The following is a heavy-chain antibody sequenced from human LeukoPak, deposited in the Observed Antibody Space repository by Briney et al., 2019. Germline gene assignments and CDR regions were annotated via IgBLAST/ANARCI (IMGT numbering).Heavy chain of an antibody. Sequence: GSLRLSCAASGFTFSSYAMSWVRQAPGKGLEWVSAISGSGGSTYYADSVKGRFTISRDNSKNTLYLQMNSLRAEDTAVYYCAKDRTYYDFWSGYVTFDYWGQGTLVTVSS. CDR3: AKDRTYYDFWSGYVTFDY. V-gene: IGHV3-23*01. CDR1: GFTFSSYA. J-gene: IGHJ4*02. CDR2: ISGSGGST. D-gene: IGHD3-3*01.